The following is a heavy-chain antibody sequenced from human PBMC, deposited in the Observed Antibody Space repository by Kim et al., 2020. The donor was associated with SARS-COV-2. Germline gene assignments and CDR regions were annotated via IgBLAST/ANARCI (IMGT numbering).Heavy chain of an antibody. CDR2: INHSGST. CDR1: GGSFSGYY. D-gene: IGHD3-22*01. J-gene: IGHJ6*02. V-gene: IGHV4-34*01. CDR3: ARVGGGYDSSGYRYYYYYYGMDV. Sequence: SETLSLTCAVYGGSFSGYYWSWIRQPPGKGLEWIGEINHSGSTNYNPSLKSRVTISVDTSKNQFSLKLSSVTAADTAVYYCARVGGGYDSSGYRYYYYYYGMDVWGQGTTVTVSS.